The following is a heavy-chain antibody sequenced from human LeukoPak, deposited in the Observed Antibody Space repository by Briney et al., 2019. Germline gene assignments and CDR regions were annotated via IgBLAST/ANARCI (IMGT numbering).Heavy chain of an antibody. Sequence: PGGSLRLSCAASGFTFSSYAMSWVRQAPGKGLEWVSAISGSGGSTYYADSVKGRFTVSRDNSKNTLYLQMNSLRAEDTAVYYCGSDGGYGQTDYWGQGTLVTVSS. CDR3: GSDGGYGQTDY. CDR2: ISGSGGST. J-gene: IGHJ4*02. V-gene: IGHV3-23*01. D-gene: IGHD5-12*01. CDR1: GFTFSSYA.